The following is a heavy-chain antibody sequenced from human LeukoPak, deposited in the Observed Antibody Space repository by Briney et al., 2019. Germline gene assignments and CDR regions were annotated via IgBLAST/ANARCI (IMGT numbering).Heavy chain of an antibody. CDR3: ARGEPYNSSFYAFDI. Sequence: SETLSLTCTVSGGSISSSSYYWGWIRQPPGQGLEWIGSIYYSGSTYYNPSLKSRVTISVDTSKNQFSLKLSSVTAADTAVYYCARGEPYNSSFYAFDIWGQGTMVTVSS. CDR2: IYYSGST. V-gene: IGHV4-39*07. J-gene: IGHJ3*02. CDR1: GGSISSSSYY. D-gene: IGHD6-13*01.